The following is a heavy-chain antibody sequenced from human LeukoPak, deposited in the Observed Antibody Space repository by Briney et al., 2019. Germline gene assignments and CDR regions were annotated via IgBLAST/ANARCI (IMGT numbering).Heavy chain of an antibody. CDR2: IYYSGST. Sequence: PSETLSLTCTVSGGSISSSSYYWGWIRQPPGKGLEWIGSIYYSGSTYYNPSLKSRVTISVDTSKNQFSLKLSSVTAADTAVYYCARRRETGNPYFDYWGQGTLVTVSS. V-gene: IGHV4-39*01. J-gene: IGHJ4*02. CDR1: GGSISSSSYY. D-gene: IGHD4-23*01. CDR3: ARRRETGNPYFDY.